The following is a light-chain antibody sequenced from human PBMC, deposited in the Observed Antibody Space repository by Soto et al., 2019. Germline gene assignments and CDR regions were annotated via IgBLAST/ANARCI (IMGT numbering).Light chain of an antibody. Sequence: ETVLTQSPGTLSLSPGERATLSCRASQTVNGNYLGWYQQKPGQAPRLLIYCTSSRATGIPDRFSGSGSGTDFTLTISRLEPEDFAVYYCQQCGSLPGTFGQGTRVDIK. V-gene: IGKV3-20*01. J-gene: IGKJ1*01. CDR1: QTVNGNY. CDR2: CTS. CDR3: QQCGSLPGT.